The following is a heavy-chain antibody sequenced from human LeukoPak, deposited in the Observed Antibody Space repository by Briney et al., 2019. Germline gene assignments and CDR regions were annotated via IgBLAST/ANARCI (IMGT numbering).Heavy chain of an antibody. CDR3: AKEGGLQSLPYTWFDP. Sequence: GGSLRLSCEASGFTFTTYSMTWVRQAPGKGLEWVSIISSGSSAIFSADALKGRFTISRDDAKNLLYLDMNSLRAEDTAVYYCAKEGGLQSLPYTWFDPWGQGTLVTVST. V-gene: IGHV3-21*01. J-gene: IGHJ5*02. D-gene: IGHD5-24*01. CDR1: GFTFTTYS. CDR2: ISSGSSAI.